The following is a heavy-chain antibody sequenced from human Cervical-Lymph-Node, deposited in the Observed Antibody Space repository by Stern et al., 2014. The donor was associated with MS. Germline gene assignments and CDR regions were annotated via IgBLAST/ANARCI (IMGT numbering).Heavy chain of an antibody. J-gene: IGHJ4*02. CDR3: ARLRRKTGDFYVIADSPDY. D-gene: IGHD1-1*01. Sequence: QLQLQESGPGLVKPSETLSLTCAVSGASISSSSYYWGWIRQPPGKGLEWIGSVYYVGTTYYNPSLQSRVTLSVDTAQKQFSLQLTSVTAADTAIYYCARLRRKTGDFYVIADSPDYWGQGTLVTVSS. CDR1: GASISSSSYY. V-gene: IGHV4-39*01. CDR2: VYYVGTT.